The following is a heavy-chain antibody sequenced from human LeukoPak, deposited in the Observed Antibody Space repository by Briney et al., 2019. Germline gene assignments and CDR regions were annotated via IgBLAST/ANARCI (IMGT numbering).Heavy chain of an antibody. D-gene: IGHD3-9*01. J-gene: IGHJ6*02. Sequence: GRSLRLSCAASGFIFDDYAMHWVRQAPGKGLEWVSGISWNSGSIGYADSVKGRFTISRDNAKNSLYLQMNSLRAEDTAVYYCARVRDYDILTGLLVWGQGTTVTVSS. CDR3: ARVRDYDILTGLLV. CDR2: ISWNSGSI. V-gene: IGHV3-9*01. CDR1: GFIFDDYA.